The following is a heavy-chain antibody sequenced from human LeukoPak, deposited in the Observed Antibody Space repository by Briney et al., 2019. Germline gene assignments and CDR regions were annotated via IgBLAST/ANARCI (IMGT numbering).Heavy chain of an antibody. V-gene: IGHV1-3*01. Sequence: ASVKVSCKASGYTFTSYAMHWVRQTPGQRLEWMGWINAGNGNTKYSQKFQGRVTITRDTSASTAYMELSILRSEDTAVYFCAREDTGYYDFVWGSYRPFDYWGQGTLVTVSS. CDR1: GYTFTSYA. CDR2: INAGNGNT. J-gene: IGHJ4*02. CDR3: AREDTGYYDFVWGSYRPFDY. D-gene: IGHD3-16*02.